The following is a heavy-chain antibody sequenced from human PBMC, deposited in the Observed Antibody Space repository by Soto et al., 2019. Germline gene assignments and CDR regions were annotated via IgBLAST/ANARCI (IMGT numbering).Heavy chain of an antibody. CDR1: GFTFSNAW. CDR3: STYIPARLQSGKFAY. D-gene: IGHD6-6*01. V-gene: IGHV3-15*07. CDR2: IKSKTDGGTT. J-gene: IGHJ4*02. Sequence: GGSLRLSCAASGFTFSNAWMNWVRQAPGKGLEWVGRIKSKTDGGTTDYAAPVKGRFTISRDDSKNTLYLQMNSLKTEDTAVYYCSTYIPARLQSGKFAYWSRGTLVIVSS.